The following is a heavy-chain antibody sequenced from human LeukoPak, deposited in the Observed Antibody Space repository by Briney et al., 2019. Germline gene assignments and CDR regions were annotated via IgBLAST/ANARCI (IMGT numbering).Heavy chain of an antibody. D-gene: IGHD6-19*01. J-gene: IGHJ6*02. CDR1: GGTFSSYA. V-gene: IGHV1-69*13. CDR3: AREPYSSGWPFHYYYYGMDV. Sequence: SVKVSCKASGGTFSSYAISWVRQAPGQGLEWMGGIIPIFGTANYAQKFQGRVTVTADESTSTAYMELSSLRSEDTAVYYCAREPYSSGWPFHYYYYGMDVWGQGTTVTVSS. CDR2: IIPIFGTA.